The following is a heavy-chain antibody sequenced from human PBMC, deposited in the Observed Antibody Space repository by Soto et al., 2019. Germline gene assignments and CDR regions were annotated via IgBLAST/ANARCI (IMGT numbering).Heavy chain of an antibody. Sequence: SETLSLTCTVSGYSISSGYYWGWIRQPPGKGLEWIGSIYHSGSTYYNPSLKSRVTISVDTTKNQFSLKLSSVTAADTAVYYCARLLHYGSGSYYNDYWGQGTLVTVSS. D-gene: IGHD3-10*01. CDR1: GYSISSGYY. J-gene: IGHJ4*02. V-gene: IGHV4-38-2*02. CDR3: ARLLHYGSGSYYNDY. CDR2: IYHSGST.